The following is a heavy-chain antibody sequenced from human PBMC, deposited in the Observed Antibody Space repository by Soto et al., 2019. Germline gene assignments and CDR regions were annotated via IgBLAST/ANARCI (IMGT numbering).Heavy chain of an antibody. CDR2: IHSDGSST. CDR1: GFTFSYYW. J-gene: IGHJ3*01. CDR3: ARGDRGAFDL. V-gene: IGHV3-74*01. Sequence: EVRLVESEGGLVQPGGSLSLSCAASGFTFSYYWMHWVRQAPGQGLLWVSRIHSDGSSTTYADSVKGRFTISRDNAKNTVSLPMNRLRVEDTGVYFCARGDRGAFDLWGQGTMVTVSS. D-gene: IGHD2-21*02.